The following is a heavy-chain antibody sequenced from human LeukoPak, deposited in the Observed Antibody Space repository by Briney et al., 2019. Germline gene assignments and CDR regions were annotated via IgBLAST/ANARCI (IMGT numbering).Heavy chain of an antibody. V-gene: IGHV3-23*01. J-gene: IGHJ4*02. CDR2: ISGSGGST. CDR3: ARQLYCSGGSCYSAFDY. CDR1: GFTFSSYA. D-gene: IGHD2-15*01. Sequence: GGSLRLSCAASGFTFSSYAMSWVRQAPGKGLEWVSAISGSGGSTYYADSVKGRFTISRDNSKNTLYLQMNSLRAEDTAVYYCARQLYCSGGSCYSAFDYWGQGTLVTVSS.